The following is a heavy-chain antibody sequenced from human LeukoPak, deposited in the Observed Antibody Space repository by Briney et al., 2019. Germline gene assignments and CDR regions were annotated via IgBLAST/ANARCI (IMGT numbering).Heavy chain of an antibody. CDR2: ISPYNGNT. V-gene: IGHV1-18*01. Sequence: ASVKVSCKASVYTFSNYGISWVRQAPGQGLEWMGWISPYNGNTNHAQKLQGRVTMTTDTPTSTAYMELRSLRSDDTAVYYCARVASNGQFYFDYWGQGTLVTVSS. J-gene: IGHJ4*02. CDR1: VYTFSNYG. CDR3: ARVASNGQFYFDY. D-gene: IGHD4-11*01.